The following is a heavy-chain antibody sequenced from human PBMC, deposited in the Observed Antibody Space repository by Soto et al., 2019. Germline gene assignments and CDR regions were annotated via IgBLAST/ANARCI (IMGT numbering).Heavy chain of an antibody. Sequence: QVQLVESGGGVVQPGRSLRLSCAASGFTFSSYAMHWVRQAPGKGLEWVAVISYDGSNKYYADSVKGRFTISRDNSKNTMYLQTSSLRAEDASVYYCARDSNYYDSSGYYYPSGWFHPWGHGTLVTVSS. CDR3: ARDSNYYDSSGYYYPSGWFHP. J-gene: IGHJ5*02. D-gene: IGHD3-22*01. CDR1: GFTFSSYA. CDR2: ISYDGSNK. V-gene: IGHV3-30-3*01.